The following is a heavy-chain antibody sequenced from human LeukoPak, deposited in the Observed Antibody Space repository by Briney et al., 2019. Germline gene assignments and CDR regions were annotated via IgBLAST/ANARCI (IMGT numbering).Heavy chain of an antibody. CDR1: GGSISSSSSY. D-gene: IGHD3-10*01. Sequence: PSETLSLTCTVSGGSISSSSSYWGWIRQPPGKGLEWIGSIYYTGSTYYNPSLRSRVTISIDTSKNQFSLKLSSVTAADTAKYYCATAVSGSYYYFDYWGLGTLVTVSS. V-gene: IGHV4-39*01. CDR3: ATAVSGSYYYFDY. J-gene: IGHJ4*02. CDR2: IYYTGST.